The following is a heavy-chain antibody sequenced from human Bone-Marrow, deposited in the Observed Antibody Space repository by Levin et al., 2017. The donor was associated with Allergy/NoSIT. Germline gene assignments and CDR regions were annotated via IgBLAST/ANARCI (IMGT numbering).Heavy chain of an antibody. CDR1: GFTFDDYA. Sequence: SLKISCVGSGFTFDDYAMHWVRQAPGKGPEWVSGISWNSGSIGYADSVRGRFTISRDNSKNTLYLQMNSLRVEDTAVYYCARDLDTSELFDSWGQGTLVTVAS. V-gene: IGHV3-9*01. J-gene: IGHJ4*02. CDR2: ISWNSGSI. CDR3: ARDLDTSELFDS. D-gene: IGHD3-22*01.